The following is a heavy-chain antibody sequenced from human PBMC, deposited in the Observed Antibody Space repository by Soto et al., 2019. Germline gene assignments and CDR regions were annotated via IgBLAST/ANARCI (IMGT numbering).Heavy chain of an antibody. D-gene: IGHD6-6*01. CDR1: GFTFSSYA. CDR2: ISYDGSNK. Sequence: QVQLVESGGGVVQPGRSLRLSCAASGFTFSSYAMHWVRQAPGKGLEWVAVISYDGSNKYYADSVKGRFTISRDNSKNTLYLQMNSLRAEDTAVYYCARDGGQLVINYYYYYGMDVWGQGTTVTVSS. V-gene: IGHV3-30-3*01. CDR3: ARDGGQLVINYYYYYGMDV. J-gene: IGHJ6*02.